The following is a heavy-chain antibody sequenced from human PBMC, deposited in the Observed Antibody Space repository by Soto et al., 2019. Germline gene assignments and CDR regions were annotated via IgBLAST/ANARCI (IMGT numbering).Heavy chain of an antibody. CDR2: LDYSGNT. V-gene: IGHV4-61*01. CDR1: GGSVSSGRFY. CDR3: ARYTSILRGGRIDY. Sequence: SETLSLTCSVSGGSVSSGRFYWSWIRQPPGKALEWIGYLDYSGNTNYNPSLKSRVTISLDTSKNQFSLGLSSVIATDTAVYFCARYTSILRGGRIDYWGQGTLVTV. J-gene: IGHJ4*02. D-gene: IGHD3-10*01.